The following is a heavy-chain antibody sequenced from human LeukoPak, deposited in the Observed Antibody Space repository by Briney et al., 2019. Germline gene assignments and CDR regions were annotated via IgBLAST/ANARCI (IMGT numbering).Heavy chain of an antibody. CDR1: GYSFTSYW. D-gene: IGHD2-2*01. J-gene: IGHJ6*03. CDR2: IYPGDSDT. V-gene: IGHV5-51*01. CDR3: ARAGGYCSSTSCRRYYYYYYMDV. Sequence: GESLKISCKGSGYSFTSYWIGWVRQMPGKGLEWMGIIYPGDSDTRYSPSFQGQVTISADKSISTAYLQWSSLEASDTAMYYCARAGGYCSSTSCRRYYYYYYMDVWGKGTTVTVSS.